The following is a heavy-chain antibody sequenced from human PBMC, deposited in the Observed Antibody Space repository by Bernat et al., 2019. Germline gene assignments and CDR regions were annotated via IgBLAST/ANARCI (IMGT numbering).Heavy chain of an antibody. CDR2: IAHDGRNT. D-gene: IGHD2-21*02. Sequence: QVQLVESGGGVVQPGRSLRLSCAASGFTFRSFGMHWVRQAPGKGREWVALIAHDGRNTHYAESVKGRFTISRDNSSNTLYLQMNRLKTADTAVFYCATAPYSLQSCARDCYSAFTLLVPWGQGTLVPVSS. V-gene: IGHV3-30*03. CDR3: ATAPYSLQSCARDCYSAFTLLVP. J-gene: IGHJ5*02. CDR1: GFTFRSFG.